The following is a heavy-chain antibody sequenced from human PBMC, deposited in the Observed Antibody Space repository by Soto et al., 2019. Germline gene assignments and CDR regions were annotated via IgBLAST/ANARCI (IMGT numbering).Heavy chain of an antibody. Sequence: QVQLVQSGAEVKKPGASVKVSCKASGYTFSTYYMHWVRQAPGQGYEWMGIINPSGGSTTYAEKLQGRVTMTRDTSTNTVDMALSSLRSEATAVYYCERYDYNGYYFDYWGQGTLVTVSS. D-gene: IGHD4-4*01. J-gene: IGHJ4*02. CDR2: INPSGGST. CDR1: GYTFSTYY. CDR3: ERYDYNGYYFDY. V-gene: IGHV1-46*04.